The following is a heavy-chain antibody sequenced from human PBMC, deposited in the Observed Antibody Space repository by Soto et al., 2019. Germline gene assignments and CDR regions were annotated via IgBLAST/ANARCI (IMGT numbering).Heavy chain of an antibody. CDR3: ARDRGQWLVPGWFDP. CDR1: GFTFSSYG. CDR2: IWYDGSNK. J-gene: IGHJ5*02. Sequence: QVQLVESGGGVVQPGRSLRLSCAASGFTFSSYGMHWVRQAPGKGLEWVAVIWYDGSNKYYADSVKGRFTISRDNSKNTLYLQMNSLRAEDTAVYYCARDRGQWLVPGWFDPWGQGTLVTVSS. V-gene: IGHV3-33*01. D-gene: IGHD6-19*01.